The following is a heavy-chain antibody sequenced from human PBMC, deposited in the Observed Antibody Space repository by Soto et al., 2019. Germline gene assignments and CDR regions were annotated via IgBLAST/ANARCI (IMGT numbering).Heavy chain of an antibody. V-gene: IGHV1-69*13. CDR2: IIPIFGTA. Sequence: SVKVSCKASGGTFSSYAISWVRQAPGQGLEWMGGIIPIFGTANYAQKFQGRVTITADESTSTAYMELSSLRSEDTAVYYCARDGSTGDHHKSWGQGTLVTVSS. CDR1: GGTFSSYA. CDR3: ARDGSTGDHHKS. J-gene: IGHJ4*02. D-gene: IGHD2-21*02.